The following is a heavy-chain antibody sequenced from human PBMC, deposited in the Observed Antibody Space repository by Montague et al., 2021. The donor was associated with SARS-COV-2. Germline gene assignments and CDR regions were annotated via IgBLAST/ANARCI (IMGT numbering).Heavy chain of an antibody. J-gene: IGHJ4*02. V-gene: IGHV3-23*03. CDR3: AKVGDLMAGYSLVNLDN. CDR2: IHSGGRSS. Sequence: SLRLSCAASGFTLSGSPMSWVRQAPGRGLEWVSVIHSGGRSSYYGKSVXVRFTVSRDNSKNTVYLQMNNLRAEDTAVYYCAKVGDLMAGYSLVNLDNWGQGTLVIVSS. D-gene: IGHD3-9*01. CDR1: GFTLSGSP.